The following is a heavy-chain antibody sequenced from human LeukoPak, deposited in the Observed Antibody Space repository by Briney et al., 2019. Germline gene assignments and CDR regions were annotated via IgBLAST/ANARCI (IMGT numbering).Heavy chain of an antibody. V-gene: IGHV1-2*02. CDR2: INPNSGCT. J-gene: IGHJ5*02. CDR1: GYTFTGYY. CDR3: ARGRKPFSGTAIYSGNWFDP. D-gene: IGHD3-10*02. Sequence: ASVKVSCKASGYTFTGYYMHWVRQAPGQGLEWMGWINPNSGCTNYAQKFQGRVTMTRDTSISTAYMELSRLRSDDTAVYYCARGRKPFSGTAIYSGNWFDPWGQGTLVTVSS.